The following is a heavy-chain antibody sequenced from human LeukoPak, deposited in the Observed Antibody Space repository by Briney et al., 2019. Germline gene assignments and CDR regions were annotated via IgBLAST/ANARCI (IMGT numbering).Heavy chain of an antibody. CDR1: GYTLTELS. D-gene: IGHD2-8*01. J-gene: IGHJ3*02. CDR3: ATVRLIGRGFDI. CDR2: FDPEDGET. V-gene: IGHV1-24*01. Sequence: ASVKVSCKVSGYTLTELSMHWVRQAPGKGLEWMGGFDPEDGETIYAQKFQGRVTMTEDTSTDTAYMELSSLRSEDTAVYYCATVRLIGRGFDIWGQGTMVTVSS.